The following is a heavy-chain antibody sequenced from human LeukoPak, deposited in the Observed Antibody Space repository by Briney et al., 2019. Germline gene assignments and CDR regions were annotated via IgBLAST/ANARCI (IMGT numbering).Heavy chain of an antibody. J-gene: IGHJ6*03. CDR3: ARAKKGYCSSTSCYAAYYYYYYMDV. Sequence: SETLSLTCAVYGGSFSGYYWSWIRQPPGKGLEWIGEINHSGSTNYNPPLKSRVTISVDTSKNQFSLKLSSVTAADTAVYYCARAKKGYCSSTSCYAAYYYYYYMDVWGKGTTVTVSS. V-gene: IGHV4-34*01. D-gene: IGHD2-2*01. CDR1: GGSFSGYY. CDR2: INHSGST.